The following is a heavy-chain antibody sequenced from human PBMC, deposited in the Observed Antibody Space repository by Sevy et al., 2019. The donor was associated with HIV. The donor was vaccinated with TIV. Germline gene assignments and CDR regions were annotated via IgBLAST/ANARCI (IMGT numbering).Heavy chain of an antibody. Sequence: GGCLRLSCAVSGFTFSRFGMHWVRQAPGKGLEWVAVISYDGNDKHYAESVKGRFTISRDNYKNTLHLEMNGLRAEDTAVYYYARDQQITIVGEITDYYFYYGMDVWGQGTTVTVSS. CDR1: GFTFSRFG. CDR3: ARDQQITIVGEITDYYFYYGMDV. D-gene: IGHD3-3*01. CDR2: ISYDGNDK. V-gene: IGHV3-30*04. J-gene: IGHJ6*02.